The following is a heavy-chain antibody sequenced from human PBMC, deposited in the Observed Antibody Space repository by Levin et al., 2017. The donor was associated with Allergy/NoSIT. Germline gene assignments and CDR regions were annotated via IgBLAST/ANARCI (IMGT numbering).Heavy chain of an antibody. V-gene: IGHV4-34*01. CDR2: INHSGST. Sequence: SQTLSLTCAVYGGSFSGSYWSWLRQPPGKGLEWIGEINHSGSTNYNPSLKSRVTISVDTSKNQFSLKLSSVTAADTAVYYCARGGEKYSSSWYTLNYYYGMDVWGQGTTVTVSS. CDR3: ARGGEKYSSSWYTLNYYYGMDV. J-gene: IGHJ6*02. CDR1: GGSFSGSY. D-gene: IGHD6-13*01.